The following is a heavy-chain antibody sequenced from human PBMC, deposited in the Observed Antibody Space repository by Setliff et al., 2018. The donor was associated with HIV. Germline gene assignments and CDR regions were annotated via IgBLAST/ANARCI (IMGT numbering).Heavy chain of an antibody. CDR2: INHSGST. CDR1: GGSFSNYY. CDR3: ARAASYYDSSGWGAMSYSYYYMDV. J-gene: IGHJ6*03. Sequence: SETLSLTCAVYGGSFSNYYWSWIRQPPGKGLEWIGEINHSGSTNYNPSLKSRVTILVDTSKNQFALKLSSATAADTAVYYCARAASYYDSSGWGAMSYSYYYMDVWGKGTTVTVSS. D-gene: IGHD3-22*01. V-gene: IGHV4-34*01.